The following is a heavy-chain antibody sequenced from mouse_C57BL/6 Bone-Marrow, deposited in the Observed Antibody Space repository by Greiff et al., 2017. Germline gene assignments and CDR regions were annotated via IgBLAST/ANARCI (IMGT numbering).Heavy chain of an antibody. V-gene: IGHV1-15*01. CDR1: GYTFTDYE. J-gene: IGHJ4*01. CDR3: TGCYYGSSYVDYAMDY. D-gene: IGHD1-1*01. Sequence: QVQLQQSGAELVRPGASVTLSCKASGYTFTDYEMHWVKQTPVHGLEWIGAIDPETGGTAYNQKFKGKAILTADKSSSTAYMGLRSLTSEDSAVYYCTGCYYGSSYVDYAMDYWGQGTSVTVSS. CDR2: IDPETGGT.